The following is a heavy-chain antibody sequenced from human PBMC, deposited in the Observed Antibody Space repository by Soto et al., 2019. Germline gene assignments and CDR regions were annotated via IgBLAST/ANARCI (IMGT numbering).Heavy chain of an antibody. J-gene: IGHJ4*02. CDR1: GGSSNGYY. D-gene: IGHD6-6*01. CDR2: ISYSGTT. Sequence: SETLSLTCTVSGGSSNGYYGTWIRQPPGKGLEWIGYISYSGTTNYSPSLKSRVTILVDTSNNQFSLNLSSVTAADTAVYYCATTGIAGRKGHFYYRTQRAVVTVSA. V-gene: IGHV4-59*01. CDR3: ATTGIAGRKGHFYY.